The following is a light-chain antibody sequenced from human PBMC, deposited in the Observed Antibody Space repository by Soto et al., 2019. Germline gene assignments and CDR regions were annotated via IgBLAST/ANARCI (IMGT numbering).Light chain of an antibody. CDR3: QHYGTSAL. Sequence: EIVLTQSPGTLYLSPRERATLSCRASESVSSSYLAWYQQKPGQAPRLLIYGASGRATGIPDRFSVSASGTDFTLTISRLEPEDFAVYYCQHYGTSALFGPGTKVDIK. J-gene: IGKJ3*01. CDR2: GAS. CDR1: ESVSSSY. V-gene: IGKV3-20*01.